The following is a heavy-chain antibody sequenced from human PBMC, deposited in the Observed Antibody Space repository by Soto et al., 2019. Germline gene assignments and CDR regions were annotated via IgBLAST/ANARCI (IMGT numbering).Heavy chain of an antibody. Sequence: SPPLSLTCAISEDGVSSNSAAWNWIRQSPSRGLEWLGRTYYRSKWYNDYAVSVKSRITINPDTSKNQFSLQLNSVTPEDTAMYYCARDREVTYYGMDVWGQGTTVTVSS. CDR3: ARDREVTYYGMDV. CDR1: EDGVSSNSAA. CDR2: TYYRSKWYN. V-gene: IGHV6-1*01. J-gene: IGHJ6*02.